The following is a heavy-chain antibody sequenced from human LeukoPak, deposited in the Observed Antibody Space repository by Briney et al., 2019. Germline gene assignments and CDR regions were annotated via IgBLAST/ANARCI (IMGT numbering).Heavy chain of an antibody. CDR3: ARDDGCSGGSCLGY. Sequence: GGSLRLSCAASGFTFSSYAMSWVRQAPGKGLEWVAVISYDGSNEYCADSVKGRFTISRDNSQNTLYLQMNSLRAEDTAVYYCARDDGCSGGSCLGYWGQGTLVTVSS. D-gene: IGHD2-15*01. CDR1: GFTFSSYA. J-gene: IGHJ4*02. CDR2: ISYDGSNE. V-gene: IGHV3-30-3*01.